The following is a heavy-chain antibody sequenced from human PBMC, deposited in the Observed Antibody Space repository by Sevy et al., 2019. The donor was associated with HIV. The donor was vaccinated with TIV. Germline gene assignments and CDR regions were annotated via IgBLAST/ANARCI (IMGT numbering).Heavy chain of an antibody. V-gene: IGHV1-18*01. CDR1: GYTFSSYG. D-gene: IGHD3-10*01. Sequence: ASVKVSCKASGYTFSSYGISWVRQAPGQGLEWMGWISDYNGYTNYAHKFQGRVTMSTETSTRTAYMELRSLRSDDTAVYFCAREGYYYRSGTYRPPNYYGMDVWGQGTAITVSS. CDR2: ISDYNGYT. J-gene: IGHJ6*02. CDR3: AREGYYYRSGTYRPPNYYGMDV.